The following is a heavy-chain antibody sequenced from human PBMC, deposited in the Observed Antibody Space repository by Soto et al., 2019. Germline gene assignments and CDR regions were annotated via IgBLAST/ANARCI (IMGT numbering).Heavy chain of an antibody. D-gene: IGHD2-15*01. Sequence: EVQLAESGGGLVQPGRSLRLSCAASGFTFDDYAMHWVRQAPGKGLEWVSGISWNSGSIGYADSVKGRFTISRDNAKNCLYLQMNSLRAEDTALYYCAKGAVVPAFDIWGQGTMVTVSS. V-gene: IGHV3-9*01. J-gene: IGHJ3*02. CDR3: AKGAVVPAFDI. CDR2: ISWNSGSI. CDR1: GFTFDDYA.